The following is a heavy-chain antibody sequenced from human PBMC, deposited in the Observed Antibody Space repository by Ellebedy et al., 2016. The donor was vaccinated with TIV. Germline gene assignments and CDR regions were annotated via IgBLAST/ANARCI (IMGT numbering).Heavy chain of an antibody. CDR3: ARLRQSRDRSHWYFDL. V-gene: IGHV4-4*07. CDR2: SFMGGST. J-gene: IGHJ3*01. CDR1: GGSFSSYY. D-gene: IGHD1-14*01. Sequence: SETLSLXXTVSGGSFSSYYWSWIRQAAGKGLEWIGRSFMGGSTTYNPSLKNRVTMSADASTTQLSMSLSSVTAADTAVYFCARLRQSRDRSHWYFDLWGQGTTVTVSS.